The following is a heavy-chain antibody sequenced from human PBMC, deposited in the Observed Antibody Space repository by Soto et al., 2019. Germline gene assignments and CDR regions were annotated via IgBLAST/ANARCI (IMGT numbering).Heavy chain of an antibody. J-gene: IGHJ6*02. Sequence: QVQLVQSGAEVKKPGSSLKFSCKAFGGTLASYVISWLQQAPGKGLEWLGGIIPISGTANYAQKFQGRVTITADESTSTAYMELSSLRSEDTAVYYCARSQGSSTSLEIYYYYYYGMDVWGQGTTVTVSS. CDR3: ARSQGSSTSLEIYYYYYYGMDV. CDR2: IIPISGTA. CDR1: GGTLASYV. D-gene: IGHD2-2*01. V-gene: IGHV1-69*01.